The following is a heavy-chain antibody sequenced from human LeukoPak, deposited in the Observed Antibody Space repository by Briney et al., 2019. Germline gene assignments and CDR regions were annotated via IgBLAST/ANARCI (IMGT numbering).Heavy chain of an antibody. CDR3: ARAGRDGYNYYDY. Sequence: GASVTVSCKASGYSFTSHYVHWVRQAPGQGLEWMGIINPSGGSTSYAQKFQGRVTMTRDTSTNTVYMELSSLRSDDTAVYYCARAGRDGYNYYDYWGQGTLVTVSS. J-gene: IGHJ4*02. CDR2: INPSGGST. CDR1: GYSFTSHY. D-gene: IGHD5-24*01. V-gene: IGHV1-46*01.